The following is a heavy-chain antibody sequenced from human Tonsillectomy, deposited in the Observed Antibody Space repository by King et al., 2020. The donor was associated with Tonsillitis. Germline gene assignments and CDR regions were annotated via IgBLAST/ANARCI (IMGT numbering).Heavy chain of an antibody. J-gene: IGHJ4*02. CDR1: GYRFTSYW. Sequence: DVQLVQSGAEVKKPGESLRISCKASGYRFTSYWISWVRQMPGKGLEWMGRIDPSDSYSNYSPSFQGHVTISVDKSISTAYLQWSSLKASDTAMYYCARSGIAVSGGNSWGQGTLVTVSS. D-gene: IGHD6-19*01. CDR2: IDPSDSYS. V-gene: IGHV5-10-1*03. CDR3: ARSGIAVSGGNS.